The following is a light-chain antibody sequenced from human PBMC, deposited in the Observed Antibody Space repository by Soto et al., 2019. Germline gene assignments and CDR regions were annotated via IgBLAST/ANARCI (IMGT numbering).Light chain of an antibody. CDR2: GAS. CDR1: QSVSSN. V-gene: IGKV3-15*01. Sequence: PATLSVSPGERATLSCRASQSVSSNLAWYQQKPGQAPRLLVYGASTRPTGIPTRFSGSGSGTEFTLTISSLQSEDFAVYYCQQYNNWPLWTFGQGTKVDIK. J-gene: IGKJ1*01. CDR3: QQYNNWPLWT.